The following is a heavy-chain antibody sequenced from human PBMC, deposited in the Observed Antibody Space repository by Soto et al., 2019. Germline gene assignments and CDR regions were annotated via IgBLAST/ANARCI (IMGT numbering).Heavy chain of an antibody. D-gene: IGHD2-8*01. V-gene: IGHV1-18*04. CDR3: ARGLGSNGGWLLYY. J-gene: IGHJ4*02. Sequence: QIHLVQSGGEVKRPGASVKVSCKTSGYTFTGFGINWVRQAPGQGLEWMGWISTDSGNTHYAQKIQGRVTLTTPSSTNTVYMELRRLTSYDSAVYYCARGLGSNGGWLLYYWGQGTLVTVSA. CDR1: GYTFTGFG. CDR2: ISTDSGNT.